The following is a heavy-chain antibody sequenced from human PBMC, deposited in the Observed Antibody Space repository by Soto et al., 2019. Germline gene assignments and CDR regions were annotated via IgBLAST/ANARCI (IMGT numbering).Heavy chain of an antibody. J-gene: IGHJ4*02. D-gene: IGHD3-16*01. V-gene: IGHV3-30-3*01. Sequence: VQLAESGGDVVQPGRSLRLSCAASGFIFSSFALHWVRQTPDKGLEWVAFISNDGSQTYYADSVKGRFTISRDNSNNSLTLQMDRLRPEDTARYYCARDPYFDYMSGTPDYWGQGTLVAVSS. CDR3: ARDPYFDYMSGTPDY. CDR2: ISNDGSQT. CDR1: GFIFSSFA.